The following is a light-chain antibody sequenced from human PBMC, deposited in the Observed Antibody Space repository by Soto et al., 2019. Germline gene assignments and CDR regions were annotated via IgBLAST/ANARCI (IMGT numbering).Light chain of an antibody. V-gene: IGKV3-20*01. CDR1: QSVGSDY. CDR3: QQYGSSRIT. J-gene: IGKJ5*01. Sequence: EIVLTQSPGTLSLSPGERATPSCRASQSVGSDYLAWYQQKPGQAPRILIFGASGRATGIPDRFSGSGSGTDFTLTISRLEPEDFAVYYCQQYGSSRITFGQGTRLEIK. CDR2: GAS.